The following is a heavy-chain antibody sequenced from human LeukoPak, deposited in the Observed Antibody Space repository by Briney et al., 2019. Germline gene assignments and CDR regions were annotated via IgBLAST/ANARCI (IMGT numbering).Heavy chain of an antibody. D-gene: IGHD6-6*01. CDR3: ASDSSVYYYYMDV. V-gene: IGHV3-21*01. J-gene: IGHJ6*03. CDR2: ISSSSSYI. CDR1: GFTFSIYS. Sequence: GGSLRLSCVASGFTFSIYSMNWVRQAPGKGLEWVSSISSSSSYIYYADSVKGRFTISRDNAKNSLDLQMNSLRAEDTAVYYCASDSSVYYYYMDVWGKGTTVTVSS.